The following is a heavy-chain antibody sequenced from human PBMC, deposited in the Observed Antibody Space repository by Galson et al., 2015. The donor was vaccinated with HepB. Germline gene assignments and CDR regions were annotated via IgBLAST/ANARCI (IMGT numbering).Heavy chain of an antibody. D-gene: IGHD6-19*01. CDR3: TRALSSGWGFDH. V-gene: IGHV3-48*01. Sequence: SLRLSCAASGFTFSSYNINWVRQAPGKGLEWVSHTTASSSTIYYADSVRGRFTIYRDNAKESLYLQMNSLRAEDTAVYFCTRALSSGWGFDHWGQGTLVTVSS. J-gene: IGHJ4*02. CDR2: TTASSSTI. CDR1: GFTFSSYN.